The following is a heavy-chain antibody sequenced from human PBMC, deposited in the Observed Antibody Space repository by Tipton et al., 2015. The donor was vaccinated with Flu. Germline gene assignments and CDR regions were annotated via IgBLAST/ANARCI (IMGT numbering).Heavy chain of an antibody. J-gene: IGHJ4*02. D-gene: IGHD1-26*01. Sequence: SLRLSCKASRFTFADYPVTWVRQAPGKGLEWVAHIRSDETTEYADSVKGRFTISRDNSKDMLYLQMNSLRAEDTAVFYCAKSGGFDSWNQGALVIVSS. CDR1: RFTFADYP. V-gene: IGHV3-30*02. CDR2: IRSDETTE. CDR3: AKSGGFDS.